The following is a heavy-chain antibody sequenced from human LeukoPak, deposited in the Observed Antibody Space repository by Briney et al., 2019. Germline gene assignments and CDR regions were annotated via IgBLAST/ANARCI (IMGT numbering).Heavy chain of an antibody. Sequence: SETLCLTCAVYGGSFSGYYWSWIRQPPGKGLEWIGEINHSGSTNYNPSLKSRVTISVDTSKNQFSLKLSSVTAADTAVYYCARCSYGSTFDYWGQGTLVTVSS. CDR1: GGSFSGYY. CDR2: INHSGST. D-gene: IGHD5-18*01. J-gene: IGHJ4*02. V-gene: IGHV4-34*09. CDR3: ARCSYGSTFDY.